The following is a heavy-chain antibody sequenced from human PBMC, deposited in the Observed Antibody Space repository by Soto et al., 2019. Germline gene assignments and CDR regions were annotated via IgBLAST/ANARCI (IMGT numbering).Heavy chain of an antibody. V-gene: IGHV3-23*01. D-gene: IGHD6-13*01. Sequence: RSRERKAPGKGLEWVSAISGGVGTTYYADSVKGRLTISRDTSKNTLYLQMNSLRAEDTALYYCAKSYSTNEFAEFAHWGRGTTLPISS. J-gene: IGHJ4*01. CDR3: AKSYSTNEFAEFAH. CDR2: ISGGVGTT.